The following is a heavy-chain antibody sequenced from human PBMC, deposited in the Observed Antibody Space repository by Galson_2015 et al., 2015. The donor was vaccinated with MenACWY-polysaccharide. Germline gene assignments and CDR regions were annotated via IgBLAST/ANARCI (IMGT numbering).Heavy chain of an antibody. CDR3: ARSSGANHALDV. J-gene: IGHJ3*01. CDR1: GGSVNGATFY. V-gene: IGHV4-61*01. D-gene: IGHD2-15*01. CDR2: IYFRGTT. Sequence: ETLSLTCTVSGGSVNGATFYWTWMRPPPGQGLEWTGYIYFRGTTSLNASLQSRVTMSVDSSKNQFSLILSSVTAADTAMYYCARSSGANHALDVGGQGTLATAAS.